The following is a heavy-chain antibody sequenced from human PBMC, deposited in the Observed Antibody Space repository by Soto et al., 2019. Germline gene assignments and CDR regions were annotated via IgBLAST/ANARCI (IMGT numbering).Heavy chain of an antibody. CDR1: GFTFSSYG. CDR2: ISYDGSNK. D-gene: IGHD5-18*01. CDR3: AKGSTVMTYFDF. J-gene: IGHJ4*02. V-gene: IGHV3-30*18. Sequence: QVQLVESGGGVVQPGRSLRLSCAASGFTFSSYGMHWVRQAPGKGLEWVAVISYDGSNKYYADSVKGRFTISRDNSNNTLYLKMNSLRAEDKAVYYCAKGSTVMTYFDFGGQGTLVTVSS.